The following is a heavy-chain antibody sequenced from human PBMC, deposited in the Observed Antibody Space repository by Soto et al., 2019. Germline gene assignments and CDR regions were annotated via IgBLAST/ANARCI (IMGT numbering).Heavy chain of an antibody. V-gene: IGHV4-31*03. Sequence: PSETLSLTCTVSGGSISSGGYYWSWIRQHPGKGLEWIGYIYYSGSTYYNPSLKSRVTISVDTSKNQFSLKLSSVTAADTAVYNCAREGGLSYYYDSSGNIYFDYWGQGTLVTVSS. D-gene: IGHD3-22*01. J-gene: IGHJ4*02. CDR3: AREGGLSYYYDSSGNIYFDY. CDR1: GGSISSGGYY. CDR2: IYYSGST.